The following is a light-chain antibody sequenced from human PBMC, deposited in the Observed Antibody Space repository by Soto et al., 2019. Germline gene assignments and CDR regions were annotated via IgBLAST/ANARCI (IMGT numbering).Light chain of an antibody. CDR1: QSIKHY. Sequence: DIQMTQSPPTLSASVGDRVTITCRASQSIKHYLAWYQQKPGKTHIFLIYGASTLQSGVPSMFSGSGSGTEFTLTISILQPDDFGTYFCQHHNSYSQTFGQGTKVDIK. V-gene: IGKV1-5*01. CDR3: QHHNSYSQT. J-gene: IGKJ1*01. CDR2: GAS.